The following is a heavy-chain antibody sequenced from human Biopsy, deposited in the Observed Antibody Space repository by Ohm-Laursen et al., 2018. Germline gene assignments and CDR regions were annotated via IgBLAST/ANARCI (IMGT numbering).Heavy chain of an antibody. Sequence: SDTLSLTWAVYGESFNGYYWSWIRQTSGKGLEWIGEISHSGRTNYNPSLKSRVTISVDTSKNQFSLKVRSVTAADTAVYYCVRGVDYYDPYHYYALDVWGQGTTVTVSS. CDR3: VRGVDYYDPYHYYALDV. CDR1: GESFNGYY. D-gene: IGHD3-22*01. CDR2: ISHSGRT. V-gene: IGHV4-34*01. J-gene: IGHJ6*02.